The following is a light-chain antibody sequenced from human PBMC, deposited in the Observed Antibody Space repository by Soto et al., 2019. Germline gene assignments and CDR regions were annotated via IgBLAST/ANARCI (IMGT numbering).Light chain of an antibody. V-gene: IGLV1-44*01. Sequence: QSVLTQPPSASGTPGQRVIISCSGSSSNLGSNSGNWYQQLPGTAPKLLIYNTYQRPLGVPDRFSGSKSGTSASLAISGLQSEDEGDYFCAAWDASLNGPVFGGGTQVTVL. J-gene: IGLJ3*02. CDR3: AAWDASLNGPV. CDR2: NTY. CDR1: SSNLGSNS.